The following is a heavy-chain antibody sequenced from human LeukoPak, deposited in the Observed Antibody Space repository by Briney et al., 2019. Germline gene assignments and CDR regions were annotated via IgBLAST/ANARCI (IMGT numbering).Heavy chain of an antibody. D-gene: IGHD6-19*01. CDR1: GFTFSGYA. J-gene: IGHJ4*02. CDR2: ISGSGGST. V-gene: IGHV3-23*01. CDR3: AKDTGYGIAVAGRVFDY. Sequence: GGSLRLSCAASGFTFSGYAMSWVRQAPGKGLEWVSAISGSGGSTYYADSVKGRFTISRDNSKNTLYLQMNSLRAEDTAVYYCAKDTGYGIAVAGRVFDYWGQGTLVTVSS.